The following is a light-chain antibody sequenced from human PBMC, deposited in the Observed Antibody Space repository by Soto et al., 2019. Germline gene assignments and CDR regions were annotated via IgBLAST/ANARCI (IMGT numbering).Light chain of an antibody. CDR2: GAS. Sequence: EIVLTQSPGTLSLSPGERATLSCRASQSFTSNYLAWYQQRPGPAPRLLIYGASTRATGIPDRFSGSGSGTDFTLTISRLEPEDFAVYYCQQYGSSPRTFGQGTKVDIK. CDR1: QSFTSNY. CDR3: QQYGSSPRT. J-gene: IGKJ1*01. V-gene: IGKV3-20*01.